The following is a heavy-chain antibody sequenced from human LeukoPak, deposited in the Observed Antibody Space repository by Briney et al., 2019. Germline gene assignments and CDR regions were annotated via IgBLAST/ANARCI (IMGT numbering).Heavy chain of an antibody. CDR1: GFTFSSYW. CDR3: ARATGVGYPSPDY. V-gene: IGHV3-74*03. D-gene: IGHD3-22*01. J-gene: IGHJ4*02. CDR2: INKDGSSI. Sequence: PGGSLSLSCAASGFTFSSYWMHWVRQVPGQGLVWVSRINKDGSSITYADSVKGRFTISRDNSKSTLYLQVNSLRPEDTAVYFCARATGVGYPSPDYWGQGTLVSVSS.